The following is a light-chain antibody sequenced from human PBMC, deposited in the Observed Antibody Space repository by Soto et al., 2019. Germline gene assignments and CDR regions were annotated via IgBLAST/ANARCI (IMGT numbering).Light chain of an antibody. V-gene: IGLV2-14*01. CDR3: SSYTSSSTRV. J-gene: IGLJ1*01. CDR2: DVS. Sequence: SVLTQPASVSGSPGQSITISCTGTSSDVGGYNYVSWYQQHPGKAPKLMIYDVSNRPSGVSNRFSGSKSGNTASLTISGLQAEDEADYYCSSYTSSSTRVFGTGTQLTVL. CDR1: SSDVGGYNY.